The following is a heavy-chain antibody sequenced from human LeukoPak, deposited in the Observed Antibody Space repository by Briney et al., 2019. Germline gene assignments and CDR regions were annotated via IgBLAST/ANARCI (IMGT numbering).Heavy chain of an antibody. J-gene: IGHJ6*02. CDR1: GYTFTGYY. Sequence: ASVKVSCKASGYTFTGYYMHWVRQAPGQGLEWMGGINPNSGGTNYAQKFQGRVTMTRDTSISTAYMEVSRLRYDDTAVYYCARKEGYYDSSGYPMDVWGQGTTVTVSS. CDR2: INPNSGGT. V-gene: IGHV1-2*02. D-gene: IGHD3-22*01. CDR3: ARKEGYYDSSGYPMDV.